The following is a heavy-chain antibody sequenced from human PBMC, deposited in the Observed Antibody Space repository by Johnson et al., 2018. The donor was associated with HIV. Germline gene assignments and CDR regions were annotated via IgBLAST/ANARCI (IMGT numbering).Heavy chain of an antibody. CDR1: GFTVSSYY. D-gene: IGHD5-24*01. CDR2: INWNGGST. Sequence: VQLVESGGGLVQPGGSLRLSCAASGFTVSSYYMTWVRQAPGKGLEWVSGINWNGGSTGYADSVTGRFTISRDNSKNTLYLQMNSLRAEDTAVYYCARACRDGYTCDAFDIWGQGTMVTVSS. CDR3: ARACRDGYTCDAFDI. V-gene: IGHV3-66*01. J-gene: IGHJ3*02.